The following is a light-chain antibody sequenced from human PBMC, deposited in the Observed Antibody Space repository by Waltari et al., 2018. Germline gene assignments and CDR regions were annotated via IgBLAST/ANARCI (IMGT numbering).Light chain of an antibody. V-gene: IGKV3D-15*01. Sequence: CRARQSISRHVAWYHQKSGQAARLLIFDASARATGIPARFSGSGSGTEFTLTISSLQSEDVGVYYCQQYNNWPPLTFGGGTKVEIK. CDR3: QQYNNWPPLT. CDR2: DAS. J-gene: IGKJ4*01. CDR1: QSISRH.